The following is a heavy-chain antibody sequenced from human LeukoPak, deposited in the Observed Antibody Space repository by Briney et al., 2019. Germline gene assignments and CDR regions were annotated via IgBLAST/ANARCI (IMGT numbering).Heavy chain of an antibody. V-gene: IGHV1-18*01. D-gene: IGHD3-3*01. CDR1: GYTFTSYG. J-gene: IGHJ4*02. CDR3: ARAAIGMTYDFWSGYYSPHHFDY. CDR2: ISAYNGNT. Sequence: GASVKVSCKASGYTFTSYGISWVRQAPGQGLEWMGWISAYNGNTNYAQKLQGRVTMTTDTSTSTAYMELRSLRSDDTAVYYCARAAIGMTYDFWSGYYSPHHFDYWGRGTLVTVSS.